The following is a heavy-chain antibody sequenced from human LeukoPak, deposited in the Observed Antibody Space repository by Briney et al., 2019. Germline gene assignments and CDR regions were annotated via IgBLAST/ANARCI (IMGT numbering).Heavy chain of an antibody. J-gene: IGHJ6*02. CDR1: GGSISSYY. V-gene: IGHV4-59*01. CDR2: IYYSGST. Sequence: SETLSLTCTVSGGSISSYYWSWIRQPPGKGLEWIGYIYYSGSTNYNPSLKSRVTISVDTSKNQFSLKLSSVTAADTAVYYCARAPPYCSSTSCYGHTYYYYGMDVWDQGTTVTVSS. CDR3: ARAPPYCSSTSCYGHTYYYYGMDV. D-gene: IGHD2-2*01.